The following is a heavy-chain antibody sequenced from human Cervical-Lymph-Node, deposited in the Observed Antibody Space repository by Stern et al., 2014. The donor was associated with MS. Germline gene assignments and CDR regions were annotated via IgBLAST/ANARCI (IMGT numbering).Heavy chain of an antibody. Sequence: QVQLVHSGAEVTKPGSSAKVSCKASGGTFSKFPSSWVRQAPGQGLEWMGVIFPGFGTPAYAQECRGRVTITADVSTSTVYMELSSLRSDDTAVYYCALSSETSDRWYSLGYDLWGQGTLVTVSS. CDR1: GGTFSKFP. CDR2: IFPGFGTP. D-gene: IGHD6-13*01. J-gene: IGHJ5*02. CDR3: ALSSETSDRWYSLGYDL. V-gene: IGHV1-69*01.